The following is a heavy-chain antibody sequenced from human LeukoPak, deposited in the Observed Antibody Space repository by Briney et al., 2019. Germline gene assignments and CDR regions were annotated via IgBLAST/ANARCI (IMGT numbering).Heavy chain of an antibody. CDR1: GGSFSGYY. V-gene: IGHV4-34*01. CDR3: ASLWFGELFH. CDR2: INHSGST. Sequence: SETLSLTCAVYGGSFSGYYWSWIRQPPGKGLEWIGEINHSGSTNYNPSLKSRVTISVDTSKNQFSLKLSSVTAADTAVCYCASLWFGELFHWGQGTLVTVSS. J-gene: IGHJ4*02. D-gene: IGHD3-10*01.